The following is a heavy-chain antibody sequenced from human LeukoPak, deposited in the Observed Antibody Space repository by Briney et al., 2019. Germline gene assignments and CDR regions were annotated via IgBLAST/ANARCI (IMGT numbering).Heavy chain of an antibody. V-gene: IGHV3-74*01. Sequence: GGSLRLSCAASGFSFSSYWMHWVRQAPGKGLVWVSRIKSDGKTNYADSVKGRFTISRDNAKNAVSLQMNSLRAEDTGVYYCARAPSEIGGYYPEYFRHWGQGTLVTVSS. CDR2: IKSDGKT. J-gene: IGHJ1*01. CDR1: GFSFSSYW. D-gene: IGHD3-22*01. CDR3: ARAPSEIGGYYPEYFRH.